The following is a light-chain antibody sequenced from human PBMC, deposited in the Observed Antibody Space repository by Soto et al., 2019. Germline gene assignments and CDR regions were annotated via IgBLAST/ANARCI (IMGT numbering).Light chain of an antibody. CDR3: QQRSNWPT. CDR1: QSVSSY. CDR2: DAS. J-gene: IGKJ1*01. V-gene: IGKV3-11*01. Sequence: EIVLTQSPATLSLSPGERATLSCRASQSVSSYLAWYQQKTGQAPRLLISDASNRATGIPARFSGSGSGTDFTLTISSLEPEDFAVYYCQQRSNWPTFGQGTKVEIK.